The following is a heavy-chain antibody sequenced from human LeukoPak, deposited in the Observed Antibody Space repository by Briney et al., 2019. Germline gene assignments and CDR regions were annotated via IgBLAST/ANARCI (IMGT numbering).Heavy chain of an antibody. CDR1: GFTFSNYA. J-gene: IGHJ4*02. CDR2: VTGSGGST. V-gene: IGHV3-23*01. Sequence: GGSLRLSCTAYGFTFSNYAMSWVRQAPGKGLEWVSSVTGSGGSTYYADSVKGRFTISRDNSKNTLYLQMNSLRAEDTAVYYCAKQEQWLVDYWGQGTLVTVSS. D-gene: IGHD6-19*01. CDR3: AKQEQWLVDY.